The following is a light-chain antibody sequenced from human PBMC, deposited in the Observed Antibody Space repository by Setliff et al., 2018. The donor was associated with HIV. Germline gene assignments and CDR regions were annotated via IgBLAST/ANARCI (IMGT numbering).Light chain of an antibody. CDR2: DVS. Sequence: QSALTQPPSVSGSPGQSVTISCTGTSSDVGTYDYVSWYQQHPGKAPKLMIYDVSQRPSGVPDRFSGSKSGNTASLTISGLQAVDEADYCCCAYAGSYTSLYVFGTGTKVIVL. CDR3: CAYAGSYTSLYV. V-gene: IGLV2-11*01. J-gene: IGLJ1*01. CDR1: SSDVGTYDY.